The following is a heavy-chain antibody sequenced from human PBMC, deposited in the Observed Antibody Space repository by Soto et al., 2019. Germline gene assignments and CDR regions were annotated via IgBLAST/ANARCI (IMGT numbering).Heavy chain of an antibody. CDR2: INHSGST. Sequence: SETLSLTCAVYGGSFSGYYWSWIRQPPWKGLKWIGEINHSGSTNYNPSLKSRVTISVDTSKNQFSLKLSSVTAADTAVYYCARGLPHSYDFWSGYRPYYYMDVWGKGTTVTV. CDR3: ARGLPHSYDFWSGYRPYYYMDV. V-gene: IGHV4-34*01. CDR1: GGSFSGYY. D-gene: IGHD3-3*01. J-gene: IGHJ6*03.